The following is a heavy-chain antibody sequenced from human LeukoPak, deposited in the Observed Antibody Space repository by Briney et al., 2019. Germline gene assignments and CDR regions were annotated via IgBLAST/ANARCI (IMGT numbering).Heavy chain of an antibody. Sequence: GGSLRLSCVASGFTLSIYEMNWVRQAPGKGLEWISYIVSSGNTKYYADSVKGRFTISRDNAKNSLYLQMNSLRAEDTAVYYCARAGRKSRGVDLVRKKETGYYYYMDVWGKGTTVTVSS. D-gene: IGHD3-10*02. CDR1: GFTLSIYE. V-gene: IGHV3-48*03. CDR2: IVSSGNTK. CDR3: ARAGRKSRGVDLVRKKETGYYYYMDV. J-gene: IGHJ6*03.